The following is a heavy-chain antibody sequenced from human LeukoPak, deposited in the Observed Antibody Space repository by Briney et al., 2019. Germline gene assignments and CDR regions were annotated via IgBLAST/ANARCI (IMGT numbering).Heavy chain of an antibody. V-gene: IGHV1-8*01. CDR1: GYTFTSYD. CDR3: AGGMRWLQSLYY. J-gene: IGHJ4*02. D-gene: IGHD5-24*01. Sequence: ASVKVSCKASGYTFTSYDINWVRQATGQGLEWMGWMNPNSGNTGYAQKFQGRVTMTRNTSISTAYMELSSLRSEDTAVYYCAGGMRWLQSLYYWGQGTLVTVSS. CDR2: MNPNSGNT.